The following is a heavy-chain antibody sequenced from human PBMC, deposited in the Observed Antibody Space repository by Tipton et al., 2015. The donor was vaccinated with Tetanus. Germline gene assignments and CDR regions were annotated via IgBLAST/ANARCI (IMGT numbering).Heavy chain of an antibody. CDR3: ARDQARGARGWNYFGY. V-gene: IGHV4-31*03. CDR2: IYYSGST. J-gene: IGHJ4*02. CDR1: GGSISSGGYY. Sequence: LRLSCTVSGGSISSGGYYWSWIRQQPGKGLEWIGEIYYSGSTYYNSSLNRRVTISVDTSKNQFLLKLNAVTAADTADYYCARDQARGARGWNYFGYWGQGTLVSVSS. D-gene: IGHD1-26*01.